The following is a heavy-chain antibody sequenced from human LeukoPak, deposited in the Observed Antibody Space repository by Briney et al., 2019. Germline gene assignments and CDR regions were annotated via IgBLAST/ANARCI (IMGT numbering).Heavy chain of an antibody. D-gene: IGHD6-13*01. CDR3: ARAGGTAGSNWYFDL. Sequence: GGSLRLSCAASGFTFSSYWMHWVRQAPGKGLVWVSRINSDGSSTSYADSVKGRFTISRDNAKNTLYLQMNSLRAEDTAVYYCARAGGTAGSNWYFDLWGRGTLVTVSS. V-gene: IGHV3-74*01. CDR2: INSDGSST. CDR1: GFTFSSYW. J-gene: IGHJ2*01.